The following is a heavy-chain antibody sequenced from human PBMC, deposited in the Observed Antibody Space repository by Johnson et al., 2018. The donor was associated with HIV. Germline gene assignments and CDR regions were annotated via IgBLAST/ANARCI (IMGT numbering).Heavy chain of an antibody. CDR2: IKQDGSEK. Sequence: QLVESGGGVVQPGRSLRLSCAASGFSFSSYGMHWVRQAPGKGLEWVANIKQDGSEKHYVDSLKGRFTISRDNAKNSLYLQMNSLRAEDTAVYYCARSTGARAAFDSWGQGTMVTVSS. V-gene: IGHV3-7*02. D-gene: IGHD7-27*01. J-gene: IGHJ3*02. CDR1: GFSFSSYG. CDR3: ARSTGARAAFDS.